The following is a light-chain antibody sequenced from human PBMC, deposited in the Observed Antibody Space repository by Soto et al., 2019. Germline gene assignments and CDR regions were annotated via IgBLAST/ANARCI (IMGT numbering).Light chain of an antibody. Sequence: DIVLTQSPGTLSLSPGERATLSCRSSHHLDYLAWYQHRRGQAPRLLLFGASSRAPGIPDRFSGSGFGTDFTLTISRLEPEDFAVYYCQQYVNLPLTFGGGTKVETK. CDR3: QQYVNLPLT. CDR2: GAS. CDR1: HHLDY. J-gene: IGKJ4*01. V-gene: IGKV3-20*01.